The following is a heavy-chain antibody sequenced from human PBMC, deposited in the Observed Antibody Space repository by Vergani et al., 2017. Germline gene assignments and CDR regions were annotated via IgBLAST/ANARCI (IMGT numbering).Heavy chain of an antibody. CDR1: GYTFTSYD. CDR2: MNPNSGNT. J-gene: IGHJ6*03. D-gene: IGHD6-6*01. Sequence: QVQLVQSGAEVKKPGASVKVSCKASGYTFTSYDINWVRQATGQGLEWMGWMNPNSGNTGYAQKFQGRGTMTRNTSISTAYMELSSLRSEDTAVYYCAKGVYSSSSGVYYYYYMDVWGKGTTVTVSS. CDR3: AKGVYSSSSGVYYYYYMDV. V-gene: IGHV1-8*01.